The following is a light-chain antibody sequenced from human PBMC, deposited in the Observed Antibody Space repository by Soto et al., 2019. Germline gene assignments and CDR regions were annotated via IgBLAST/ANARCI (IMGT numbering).Light chain of an antibody. J-gene: IGKJ4*01. V-gene: IGKV1-5*03. CDR3: QQYHTYSPVT. Sequence: DIQMTPSPSTLSASVGDRVTITCRASQSISGWLAWYQQKPGKAPKLLINKASDLESGVPSRFSGSGSGTEFTVTISRLQPEDFATYYCQQYHTYSPVTFGGGTKVEIK. CDR1: QSISGW. CDR2: KAS.